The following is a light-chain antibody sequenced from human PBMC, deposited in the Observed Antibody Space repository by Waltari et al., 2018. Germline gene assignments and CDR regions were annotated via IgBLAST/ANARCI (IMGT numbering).Light chain of an antibody. Sequence: QSALTQPPSASGSPGQSVTISCTATSRAVGGYNYVSWYQQHPGKAPKFMIYEVSKRPSGVPDRFSGSKSGNTAFLTVSRLQAEDEADYYCSSYGGSNNLVFGGGTKLTVL. V-gene: IGLV2-8*01. CDR1: SRAVGGYNY. CDR2: EVS. CDR3: SSYGGSNNLV. J-gene: IGLJ2*01.